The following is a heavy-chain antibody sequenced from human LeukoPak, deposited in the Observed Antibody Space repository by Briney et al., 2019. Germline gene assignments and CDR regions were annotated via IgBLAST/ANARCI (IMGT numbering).Heavy chain of an antibody. D-gene: IGHD6-25*01. Sequence: SETLSLTCDVSGDSMSSNNWWSWVRQPPGKGLEWIGEIFRSGSTNYNPSLQSRVTISVDTSKNQFSLKLSSVTAADTAVYYCAREERAFDIWGQGTMVTVSS. CDR3: AREERAFDI. J-gene: IGHJ3*02. V-gene: IGHV4-4*02. CDR2: IFRSGST. CDR1: GDSMSSNNW.